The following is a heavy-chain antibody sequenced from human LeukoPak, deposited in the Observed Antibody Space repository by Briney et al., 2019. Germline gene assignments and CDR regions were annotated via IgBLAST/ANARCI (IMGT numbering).Heavy chain of an antibody. Sequence: PGGSLRLSCAASGFTFSSYEINWVRQAPGKGLVWVSSISGSGSTENYADSVTGRFTISRDNAKDSLFLQMNSLRGEDTAVYYCAKGGRGYGMDVWDQGTTVTVSS. CDR1: GFTFSSYE. CDR2: ISGSGSTE. J-gene: IGHJ6*02. CDR3: AKGGRGYGMDV. V-gene: IGHV3-48*03.